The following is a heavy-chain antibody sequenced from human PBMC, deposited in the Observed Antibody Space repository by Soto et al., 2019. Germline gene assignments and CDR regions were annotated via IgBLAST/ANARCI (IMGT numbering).Heavy chain of an antibody. J-gene: IGHJ6*01. V-gene: IGHV1-18*01. Sequence: ASVKVSCKASGYTFTSYGIXXGRQAPGQGLEWMGWISAYNGNTNYAQXXXGRVTMTTDTSTSTAYMELRSLRSDDTAVYYCARRPPVAAAXSYYYYGMDVXXXGTTVTVSS. D-gene: IGHD6-13*01. CDR2: ISAYNGNT. CDR1: GYTFTSYG. CDR3: ARRPPVAAAXSYYYYGMDV.